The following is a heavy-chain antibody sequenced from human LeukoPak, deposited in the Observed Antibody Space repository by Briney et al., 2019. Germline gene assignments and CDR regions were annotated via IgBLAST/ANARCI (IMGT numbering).Heavy chain of an antibody. J-gene: IGHJ4*02. D-gene: IGHD3-10*01. CDR1: GFSFSDYY. V-gene: IGHV3-11*01. Sequence: GGSLRLSCAASGFSFSDYYMSWIRQAPGKGLEWVSYISSSGSTIYYADSVKGRFTISRDNARNSLYLQMNSLRAEDTAVYYCARCRYGSGSYSQDWGQGTLVTVSS. CDR2: ISSSGSTI. CDR3: ARCRYGSGSYSQD.